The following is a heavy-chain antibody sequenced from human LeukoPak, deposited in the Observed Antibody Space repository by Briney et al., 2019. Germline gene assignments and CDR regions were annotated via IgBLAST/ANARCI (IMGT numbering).Heavy chain of an antibody. CDR3: ASDPHYYYYYMDV. V-gene: IGHV3-11*04. J-gene: IGHJ6*03. Sequence: GGSLRLSCAASGFTFSDYYMSWIRQAPGKGLEWVSYISSSGSTIYYADSVKGRFTISRDNAKNSLYLQMNSLRAEDTAVYYCASDPHYYYYYMDVWGKGTTVTVSS. CDR1: GFTFSDYY. CDR2: ISSSGSTI.